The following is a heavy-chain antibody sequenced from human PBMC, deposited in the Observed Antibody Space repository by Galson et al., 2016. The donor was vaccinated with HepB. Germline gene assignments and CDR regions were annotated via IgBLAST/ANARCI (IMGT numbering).Heavy chain of an antibody. CDR1: GYDFASLW. Sequence: QSGAEVKEPGESLRISCETSGYDFASLWIAWVRQKPGKGPEWMGMIFPDDSDTKYNPPFQGLAIISADKSINTTFLQWSSLKASDTAMYYCARRGSNNGLDYWGQGTPVSVS. D-gene: IGHD2-8*01. J-gene: IGHJ4*01. CDR3: ARRGSNNGLDY. V-gene: IGHV5-51*01. CDR2: IFPDDSDT.